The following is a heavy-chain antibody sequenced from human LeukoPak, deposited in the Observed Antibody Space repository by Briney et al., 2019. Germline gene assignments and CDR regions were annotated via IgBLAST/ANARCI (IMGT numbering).Heavy chain of an antibody. V-gene: IGHV4-34*01. CDR3: ARIGVHRYYFDY. Sequence: SETLSLTCAVYGGSFSGYYWSWNRQPPGKGLEWIGEINHSGSTNYNPSLKRRVTISVDTSKNQFSLKLSSVTAADTAVYYCARIGVHRYYFDYWGQGTLVTVSS. D-gene: IGHD1-1*01. CDR2: INHSGST. CDR1: GGSFSGYY. J-gene: IGHJ4*02.